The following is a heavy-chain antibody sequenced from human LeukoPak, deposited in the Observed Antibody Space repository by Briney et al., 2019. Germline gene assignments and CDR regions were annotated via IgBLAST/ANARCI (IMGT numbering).Heavy chain of an antibody. D-gene: IGHD6-6*01. CDR3: ARMKYSSSSLFDY. Sequence: ASVTVSCKASGYTFTGYYMHWVRQAPGQGLEWMGWINPNSGGTNYAQKSQGRVTMTRDTSISTAYMELSRLRSDDTAVYYCARMKYSSSSLFDYWGQGTLVTVSS. CDR1: GYTFTGYY. V-gene: IGHV1-2*02. CDR2: INPNSGGT. J-gene: IGHJ4*02.